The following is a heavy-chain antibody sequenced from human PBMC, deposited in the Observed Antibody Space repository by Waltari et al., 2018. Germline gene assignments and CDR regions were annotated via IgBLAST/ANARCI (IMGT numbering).Heavy chain of an antibody. CDR1: GFTVSSNY. Sequence: EVQLVESGGGLIQPGGSLRLSCAASGFTVSSNYMSWVRQAPGKGLEWVSVIYSVGSTYYADSVKGRFTISRDNSKNTLYLQMNSLRAEDTAVYYCARAGYSSGWPTWYFDLWGRGTLVTVSS. CDR2: IYSVGST. CDR3: ARAGYSSGWPTWYFDL. J-gene: IGHJ2*01. V-gene: IGHV3-53*01. D-gene: IGHD6-19*01.